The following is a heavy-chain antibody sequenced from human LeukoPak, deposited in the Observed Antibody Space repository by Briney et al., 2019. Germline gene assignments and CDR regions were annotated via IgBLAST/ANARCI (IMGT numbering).Heavy chain of an antibody. CDR1: GGTFSSYA. D-gene: IGHD5-24*01. Sequence: ASVKVSCKASGGTFSSYAISWVRQAPGQGLEWMGRIIPILGIANYAQKFQGRVTITADKSTSTACMELSSLRSEDTAVYYCARSMASPFDYWGQGTLVTVSS. CDR3: ARSMASPFDY. CDR2: IIPILGIA. V-gene: IGHV1-69*04. J-gene: IGHJ4*02.